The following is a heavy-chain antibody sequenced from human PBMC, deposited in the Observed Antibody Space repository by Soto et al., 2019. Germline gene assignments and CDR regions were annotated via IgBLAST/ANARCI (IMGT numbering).Heavy chain of an antibody. D-gene: IGHD6-13*01. J-gene: IGHJ2*01. V-gene: IGHV3-7*01. CDR3: VRGIPSQYSSNWLYWYFDL. CDR1: EFTFDKYY. Sequence: EVQLVESGGGLVQPGGSLRLSCAASEFTFDKYYMTWVRQAPGKGPEWVANIKPDGSEQYYVDSVKGRFTISRDNSQNTLNLQMDSLRAEDTAVHFCVRGIPSQYSSNWLYWYFDLWGRGTQVTVSS. CDR2: IKPDGSEQ.